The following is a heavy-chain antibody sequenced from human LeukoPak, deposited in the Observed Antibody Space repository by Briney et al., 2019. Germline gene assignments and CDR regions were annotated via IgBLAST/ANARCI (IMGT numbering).Heavy chain of an antibody. J-gene: IGHJ6*03. CDR1: GYTFTSYY. CDR3: ARGRKYYYGSGTSMGYYYYYMDV. D-gene: IGHD3-10*01. CDR2: INPSGGST. V-gene: IGHV1-46*01. Sequence: ASVKVSCKASGYTFTSYYMHWVRQAPGQGLEWMGIINPSGGSTSYAQKFQGRVTMTRDMSTSTVYMELSSLISEDTAVFYCARGRKYYYGSGTSMGYYYYYMDVWGKGTTVTISS.